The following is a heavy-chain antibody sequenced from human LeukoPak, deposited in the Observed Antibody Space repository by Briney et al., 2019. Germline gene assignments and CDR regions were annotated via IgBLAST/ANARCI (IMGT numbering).Heavy chain of an antibody. J-gene: IGHJ4*02. Sequence: ASVTVSCKPSGYTFTGYYLHWVRQAPGQGLEWMGWINPNTGATIYAEKFQGRVTMTRGTSIDTAYMEMRSLRSDDTAVYYCARDRVGSGWPRPWYFEFWGQGTLITVSS. V-gene: IGHV1-2*02. CDR2: INPNTGAT. D-gene: IGHD6-19*01. CDR3: ARDRVGSGWPRPWYFEF. CDR1: GYTFTGYY.